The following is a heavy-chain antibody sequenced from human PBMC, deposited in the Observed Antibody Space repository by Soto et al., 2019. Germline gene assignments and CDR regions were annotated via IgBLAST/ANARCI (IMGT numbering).Heavy chain of an antibody. D-gene: IGHD2-21*01. J-gene: IGHJ4*02. CDR1: GLPFSVYG. Sequence: QVHLVESGGGGSHLGGSLGLPWEASGLPFSVYGFHWFPQPPARGLEWVAVISPDGTNDHYADSVKGRFTISRDNSKNTMSLQMSSLRAEDSAVYYCAKDRDSYGDGFDHWGQGTLVTVSS. V-gene: IGHV3-30*18. CDR3: AKDRDSYGDGFDH. CDR2: ISPDGTND.